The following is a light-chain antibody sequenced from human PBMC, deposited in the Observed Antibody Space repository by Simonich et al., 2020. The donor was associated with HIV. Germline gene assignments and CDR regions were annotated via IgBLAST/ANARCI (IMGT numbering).Light chain of an antibody. CDR1: QSVSSN. Sequence: EIVMTQSPATLSVSPGERATLSCRASQSVSSNLAWYQQKPGHSPRLLIYGASTRAAGIPARFSGSGSGTEFSLTISSLKSEDFVVYHCQQYNNWPNTFGQGTKLEIK. V-gene: IGKV3-15*01. CDR2: GAS. J-gene: IGKJ2*01. CDR3: QQYNNWPNT.